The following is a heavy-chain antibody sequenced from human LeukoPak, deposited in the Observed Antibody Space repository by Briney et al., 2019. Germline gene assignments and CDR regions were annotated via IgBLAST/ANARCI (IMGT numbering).Heavy chain of an antibody. Sequence: ASVKVSCKVSGYTLTELSMHWVRQAPGKGLEWMGGFDPEDGETIYAQKFQGRVTMTEDTSTDTAYMELSSLRSEDTAVYYCATVRPYYYDSTPSWSWFDPWGQEPWSPSPQ. J-gene: IGHJ5*02. CDR3: ATVRPYYYDSTPSWSWFDP. V-gene: IGHV1-24*01. CDR1: GYTLTELS. CDR2: FDPEDGET. D-gene: IGHD3-22*01.